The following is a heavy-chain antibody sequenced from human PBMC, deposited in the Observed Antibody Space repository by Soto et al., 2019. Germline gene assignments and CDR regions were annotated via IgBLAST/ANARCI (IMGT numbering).Heavy chain of an antibody. D-gene: IGHD3-9*01. CDR2: ISSASSYT. V-gene: IGHV3-11*06. CDR3: AKGSHYDILTAYHAFDF. J-gene: IGHJ4*02. CDR1: GFTFSHYY. Sequence: PGGSLRLSCAASGFTFSHYYMSWIRQAPGKGLEWISHISSASSYTYYADSVKGRFTISRDNAKNSLYLQMNSLRAEDTAVYYCAKGSHYDILTAYHAFDFWGQGTLVTVSS.